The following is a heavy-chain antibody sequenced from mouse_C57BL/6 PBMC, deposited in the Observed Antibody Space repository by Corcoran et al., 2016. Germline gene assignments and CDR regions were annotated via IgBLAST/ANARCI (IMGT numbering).Heavy chain of an antibody. J-gene: IGHJ2*01. CDR3: ARSTMITTYYFDY. D-gene: IGHD2-4*01. CDR1: GYTFTDYY. V-gene: IGHV1-26*01. Sequence: EVQLQQSGPELVKPGASVKISCKASGYTFTDYYMNWVKQSHGKSLEWIGDINPNNGGTSYNQKFKGKATLTVDKSSSTAYMELRSLTSEDSAVCYCARSTMITTYYFDYWGQGTTLTVSS. CDR2: INPNNGGT.